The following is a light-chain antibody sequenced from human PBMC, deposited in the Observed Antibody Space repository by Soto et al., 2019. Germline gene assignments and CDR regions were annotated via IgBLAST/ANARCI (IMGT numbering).Light chain of an antibody. Sequence: QSALTQPRSVSGSPGQSVTISCTGTSSDVGGYNYVSWYQQHPGKAPKLMIYDVSKRPSGVPDRFYGSKSGNTASLTISGLQDEDEADYYCCSYAGSPYVVFGGGTKLTVL. J-gene: IGLJ2*01. CDR1: SSDVGGYNY. CDR2: DVS. V-gene: IGLV2-11*01. CDR3: CSYAGSPYVV.